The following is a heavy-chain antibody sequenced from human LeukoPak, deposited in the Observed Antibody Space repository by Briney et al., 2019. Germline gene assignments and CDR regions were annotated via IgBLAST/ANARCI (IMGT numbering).Heavy chain of an antibody. Sequence: GGSLRLSCAASGFTFSSYWMIWVRQAPGKGLAWVANIKQDGSEKYYVDSVKGRFTISRDNAKNSLYLQMNSLRAEDTAVYYCARDYYDSSGYSDYWGQGTLVTVSS. CDR3: ARDYYDSSGYSDY. CDR2: IKQDGSEK. D-gene: IGHD3-22*01. J-gene: IGHJ4*02. V-gene: IGHV3-7*01. CDR1: GFTFSSYW.